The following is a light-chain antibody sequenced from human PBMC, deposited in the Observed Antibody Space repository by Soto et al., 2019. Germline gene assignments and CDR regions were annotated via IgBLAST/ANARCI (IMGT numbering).Light chain of an antibody. Sequence: QAVVTQPPSVSGAPGQRVTISCTGSSSNIGAGYDVHWYQQLPGTAPKLLIYGNSNRPSGVPDRFSGSKSGTSASLAITGLQAEDDDDYCCPSDDSILGGGVFGGGTQLTVL. CDR3: PSDDSILGGGV. J-gene: IGLJ3*02. CDR2: GNS. V-gene: IGLV1-40*01. CDR1: SSNIGAGYD.